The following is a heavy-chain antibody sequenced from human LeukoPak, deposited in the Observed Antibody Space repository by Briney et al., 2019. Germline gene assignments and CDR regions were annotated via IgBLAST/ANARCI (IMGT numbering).Heavy chain of an antibody. D-gene: IGHD5-18*01. CDR1: GYTFTSYA. Sequence: ASVKVSCKASGYTFTSYAMHWVRQAPGQRLEWMGWINAGNGNTKYSQKFQGRVTITRDTSASTAYMELNSLRSEDTAVYYCERKGHSYVSFDYWGQGTLVTVSS. CDR2: INAGNGNT. CDR3: ERKGHSYVSFDY. J-gene: IGHJ4*02. V-gene: IGHV1-3*01.